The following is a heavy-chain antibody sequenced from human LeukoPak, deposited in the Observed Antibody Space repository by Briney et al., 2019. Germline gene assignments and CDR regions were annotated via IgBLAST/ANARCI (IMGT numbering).Heavy chain of an antibody. D-gene: IGHD3-10*01. CDR3: AKDWGSEIYYKTYYFDY. J-gene: IGHJ4*02. CDR1: GFSFSTYA. V-gene: IGHV3-23*01. CDR2: ISGSGGST. Sequence: PGGSLRLSCAASGFSFSTYAMSWVRQAPGKGLEWVSTISGSGGSTYYADSVKGRFTISRDNSKNTLYLQMNSLRAEGTAVYYCAKDWGSEIYYKTYYFDYWGQGTLVTVSS.